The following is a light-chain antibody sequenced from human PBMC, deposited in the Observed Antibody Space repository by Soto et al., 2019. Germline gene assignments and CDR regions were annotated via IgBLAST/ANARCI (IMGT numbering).Light chain of an antibody. V-gene: IGKV1-5*03. CDR1: QSISGW. CDR2: KTS. CDR3: QQYSAYSS. J-gene: IGKJ2*03. Sequence: DIQMTQSPSTLSASVGDSVTITCRASQSISGWLAWYQQKPGKAPKLLIQKTSTLESGVPSRFSGRASGTEFILTISSLQPDDFATYYCQQYSAYSSFGQGTKLEIK.